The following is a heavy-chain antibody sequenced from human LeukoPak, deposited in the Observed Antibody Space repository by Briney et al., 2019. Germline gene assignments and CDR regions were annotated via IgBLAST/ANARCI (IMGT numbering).Heavy chain of an antibody. CDR1: GYTFTSYY. Sequence: ASVKVSCKASGYTFTSYYMHWVRQAPGQGLEWMGIINPSGGSTSYAQKFQGRVTMTRDTSTSTVYMELSSLRSEDTAVYYCARDSTPGYYYGSGGPDYWGQGTLVTVSS. D-gene: IGHD3-10*01. V-gene: IGHV1-46*01. J-gene: IGHJ4*02. CDR2: INPSGGST. CDR3: ARDSTPGYYYGSGGPDY.